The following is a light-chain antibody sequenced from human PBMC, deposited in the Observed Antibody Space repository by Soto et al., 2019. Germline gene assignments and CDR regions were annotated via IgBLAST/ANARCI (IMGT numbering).Light chain of an antibody. J-gene: IGKJ3*01. Sequence: EIVMTQSPATLSVSPGERATLSCRASQSVSSNLAWYQQKPGQAPRLLIYGASTRATGIPARFSGSRSGTEFTLTISSLQSEEFAVYYCQQYNNWPFTFGTGTKVDIK. CDR1: QSVSSN. CDR2: GAS. V-gene: IGKV3-15*01. CDR3: QQYNNWPFT.